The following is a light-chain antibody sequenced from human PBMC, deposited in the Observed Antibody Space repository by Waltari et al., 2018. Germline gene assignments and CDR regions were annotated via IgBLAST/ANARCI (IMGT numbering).Light chain of an antibody. J-gene: IGLJ1*01. CDR2: EAT. CDR3: CSYTGSSTSYG. CDR1: SPALSCYNL. Sequence: QPALPHPASVSGSPGESLTIPCTGASPALSCYNLLPWYQPPPNRAPKLIIYEATKRPSVISHRFSGAKSGATASLRISGLQADDEADYYCCSYTGSSTSYGCGGGTKVTVL. V-gene: IGLV2-23*01.